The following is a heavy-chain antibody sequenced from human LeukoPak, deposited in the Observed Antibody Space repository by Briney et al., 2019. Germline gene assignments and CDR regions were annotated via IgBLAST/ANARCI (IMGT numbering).Heavy chain of an antibody. CDR1: GGSISSYY. CDR2: IYTSGST. D-gene: IGHD2-21*02. Sequence: SSETLSLTCTVSGGSISSYYWSWIRQPAGKGLEWIGRIYTSGSTNYNPSLKSRVTMSVDTSKNQFSLKLSSVTAADTAVYYCERAGDCYVLGVCDAFDIWGQGTMVTVSS. J-gene: IGHJ3*02. CDR3: ERAGDCYVLGVCDAFDI. V-gene: IGHV4-4*07.